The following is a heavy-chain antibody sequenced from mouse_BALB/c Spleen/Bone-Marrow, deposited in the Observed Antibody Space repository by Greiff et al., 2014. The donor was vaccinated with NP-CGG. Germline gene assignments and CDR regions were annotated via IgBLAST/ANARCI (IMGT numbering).Heavy chain of an antibody. Sequence: QVHVKQSGAELAKPGASVTMSCKASGYTFTIYWMHWVKQRPGQGLEWIGYINPITGYTDYNQNFKDKASLTADKSSSTAYMQLNSLTSDDSAVYYCARADYYGSRYFDVWGAGTTVTVSS. D-gene: IGHD1-1*01. CDR1: GYTFTIYW. V-gene: IGHV1-7*01. J-gene: IGHJ1*01. CDR2: INPITGYT. CDR3: ARADYYGSRYFDV.